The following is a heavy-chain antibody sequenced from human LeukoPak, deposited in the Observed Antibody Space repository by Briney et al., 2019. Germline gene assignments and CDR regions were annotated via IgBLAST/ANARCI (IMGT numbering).Heavy chain of an antibody. CDR2: IWYDGSNK. CDR1: GFTFSVYG. D-gene: IGHD3-10*01. CDR3: AKDLDVYGSGSYYKGFDY. Sequence: GGSLRLSCAASGFTFSVYGMHWVRQAPGKGLEWVAVIWYDGSNKYYADSVKGRFTISRDNSKNTLYLQMNSLRAEDTALYYCAKDLDVYGSGSYYKGFDYWGQGTLVTVSS. V-gene: IGHV3-33*06. J-gene: IGHJ4*02.